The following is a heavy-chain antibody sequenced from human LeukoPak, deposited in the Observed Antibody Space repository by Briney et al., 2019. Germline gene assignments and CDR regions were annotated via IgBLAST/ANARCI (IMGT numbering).Heavy chain of an antibody. CDR1: GYRFTSHW. Sequence: GGSLKISCKGSGYRFTSHWIGWVRQMPGKGLEWMGIISPGDSDARYSPSFQGQVTISADKSINTAYLQWSSLKASDTAMYYCARQAYCGGDCSANFDYWGQGTLVTVSS. J-gene: IGHJ4*02. V-gene: IGHV5-51*01. CDR2: ISPGDSDA. CDR3: ARQAYCGGDCSANFDY. D-gene: IGHD2-21*02.